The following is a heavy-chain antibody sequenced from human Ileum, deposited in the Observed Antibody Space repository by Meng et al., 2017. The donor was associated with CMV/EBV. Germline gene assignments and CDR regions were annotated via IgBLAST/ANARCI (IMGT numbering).Heavy chain of an antibody. CDR1: DGSISTFY. CDR2: VYYSGST. Sequence: ETLSLTCTVSDGSISTFYWGWFRQPPGKGLEWIGDVYYSGSTNYNPVLQSRVTMSVDTSKNQFSLKLRSVTAADTAVYYCARRRWGSSGASDHWAQGTLVTVSS. D-gene: IGHD6-19*01. J-gene: IGHJ4*02. CDR3: ARRRWGSSGASDH. V-gene: IGHV4-59*01.